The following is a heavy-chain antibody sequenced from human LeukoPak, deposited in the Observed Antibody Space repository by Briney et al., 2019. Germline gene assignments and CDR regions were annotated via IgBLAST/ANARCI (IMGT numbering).Heavy chain of an antibody. J-gene: IGHJ4*02. D-gene: IGHD2-2*01. CDR1: GGSISSGDYY. V-gene: IGHV4-30-4*08. CDR3: ARGADIVVVPAAYFDY. Sequence: SETLSLTCTVSGGSISSGDYYWSWIRQPPGKGLEWIGYIYYSGSTYYNPSLKSRVTISVDPSKNQFSLKLSSVPAADTAVYYCARGADIVVVPAAYFDYWGQGTLVTVSS. CDR2: IYYSGST.